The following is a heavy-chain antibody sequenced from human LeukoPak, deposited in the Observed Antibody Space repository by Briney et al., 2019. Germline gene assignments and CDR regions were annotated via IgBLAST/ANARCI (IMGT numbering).Heavy chain of an antibody. CDR1: GFTFSNYA. D-gene: IGHD3-10*01. Sequence: EGSLRLSCAASGFTFSNYAMSWVRQAPGKGLEWVSAISGSGGSTYYADSVKGRFTISRDNSKNTLYLQMNSLRAEDTAVYYCAKGTMVRGVTIDYWGQGTLVTVSS. J-gene: IGHJ4*02. V-gene: IGHV3-23*01. CDR3: AKGTMVRGVTIDY. CDR2: ISGSGGST.